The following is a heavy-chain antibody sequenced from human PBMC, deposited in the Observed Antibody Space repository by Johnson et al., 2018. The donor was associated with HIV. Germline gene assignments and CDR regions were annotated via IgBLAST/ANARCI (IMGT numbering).Heavy chain of an antibody. V-gene: IGHV3-30*18. CDR2: ISYDGSNK. J-gene: IGHJ3*02. Sequence: QVHLVESGGGVVQPGRSLRLSCAASGFIFSSYVMYWVRQAPGKGLEWVAVISYDGSNKYYADSVKGRFTISRDNSKNTLYLQMNSLRAEDTAVYYCAKDKSNAFDIWGQGTMVTVSS. CDR1: GFIFSSYV. CDR3: AKDKSNAFDI.